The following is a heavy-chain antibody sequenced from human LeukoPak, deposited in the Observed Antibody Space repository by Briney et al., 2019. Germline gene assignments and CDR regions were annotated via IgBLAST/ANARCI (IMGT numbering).Heavy chain of an antibody. CDR2: IYPGDSDT. CDR3: ARHAVSLYSGRPGRYGMDV. J-gene: IGHJ6*02. Sequence: PGESLEISGQGSGYIFTSYWIGGVRRLPGKGREGMGIIYPGDSDTRYSPSFQGQVTISAHESISTAYLQWSSLKASDTAMYYCARHAVSLYSGRPGRYGMDVWGQGTTVTVS. D-gene: IGHD1-26*01. CDR1: GYIFTSYW. V-gene: IGHV5-51*01.